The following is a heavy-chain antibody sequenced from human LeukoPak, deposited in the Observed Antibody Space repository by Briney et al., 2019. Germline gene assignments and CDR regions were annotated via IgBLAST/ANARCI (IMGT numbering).Heavy chain of an antibody. D-gene: IGHD3/OR15-3a*01. CDR1: GDSFSSTSYY. J-gene: IGHJ2*01. Sequence: SETLSLTCTVSGDSFSSTSYYWDWLRQPPGKGLEWIGSISYSGSTYYNPSLKSRVTISVDASKNQFSLQLSSVTAADTAAYYCARRFRTGLNWYFDLWGRGTLVSVSS. CDR3: ARRFRTGLNWYFDL. V-gene: IGHV4-39*01. CDR2: ISYSGST.